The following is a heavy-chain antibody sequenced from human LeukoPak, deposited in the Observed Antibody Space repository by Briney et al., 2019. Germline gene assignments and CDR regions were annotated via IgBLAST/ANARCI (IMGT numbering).Heavy chain of an antibody. V-gene: IGHV3-33*03. CDR2: IWHDGSRQ. Sequence: GGSLRLSCAAYRLTLRHYAMPWVRQAPAKGLGWVAVIWHDGSRQYYADSVKGQFTISRDNAKNSLYLQVNSLRAENTAVYYCARIKYIDNSYHFDFWGHGNLVTVSS. CDR1: RLTLRHYA. J-gene: IGHJ4*03. D-gene: IGHD5-12*01. CDR3: ARIKYIDNSYHFDF.